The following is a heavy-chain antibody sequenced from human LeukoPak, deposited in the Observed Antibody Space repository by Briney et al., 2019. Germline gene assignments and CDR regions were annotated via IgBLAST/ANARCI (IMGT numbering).Heavy chain of an antibody. J-gene: IGHJ4*02. CDR1: GFTFSSYA. CDR3: ARDGTDTAIVYYFDY. CDR2: ISYDGSNK. V-gene: IGHV3-30*04. Sequence: GGSLRLSRAASGFTFSSYAMHWVRHAPGKGLECGAVISYDGSNKYYADSVKGRFTISRDNSKNTLYLQMNSLRAQDTAVYYCARDGTDTAIVYYFDYWGQGTLVTVPS. D-gene: IGHD5-18*01.